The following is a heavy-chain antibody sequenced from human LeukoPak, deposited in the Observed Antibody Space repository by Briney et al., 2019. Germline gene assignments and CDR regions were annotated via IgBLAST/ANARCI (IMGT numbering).Heavy chain of an antibody. CDR1: GYTFTNYW. V-gene: IGHV5-51*01. Sequence: GESLQISCRAAGYTFTNYWIGWVRQMPGKGLEWMGIMYPGDSDTRYSPSFQGQVTLSADKSISTAYLQWSSLKASDTAMYYCAASTYGSGAYVGFDSWGQGTLVTVSS. J-gene: IGHJ4*02. D-gene: IGHD3-10*01. CDR3: AASTYGSGAYVGFDS. CDR2: MYPGDSDT.